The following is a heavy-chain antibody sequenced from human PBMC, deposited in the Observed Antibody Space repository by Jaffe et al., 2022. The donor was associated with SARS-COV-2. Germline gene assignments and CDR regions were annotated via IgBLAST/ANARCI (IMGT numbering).Heavy chain of an antibody. J-gene: IGHJ5*02. CDR1: GGSISSSSYY. CDR3: ARHRWLPQDKNWFDP. V-gene: IGHV4-39*01. CDR2: IYYSGST. D-gene: IGHD3-22*01. Sequence: QLQLQESGPGLVKPSETLSLTCTVSGGSISSSSYYWGWIRQPPGKGLEWIGSIYYSGSTYYNPSLKSRVTISVDTSKNQFSLKLSSVTAADTAVYYCARHRWLPQDKNWFDPWGQGTLVTVSS.